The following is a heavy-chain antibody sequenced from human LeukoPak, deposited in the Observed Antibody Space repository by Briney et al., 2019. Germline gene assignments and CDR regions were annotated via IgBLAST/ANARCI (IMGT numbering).Heavy chain of an antibody. CDR3: ARVTWFPGTSYYYMDV. V-gene: IGHV4-39*07. J-gene: IGHJ6*03. CDR2: IYYSGST. D-gene: IGHD1-1*01. CDR1: GGSISSSSYY. Sequence: SETLSLTCTVSGGSISSSSYYWGWIRQPPGKGLEWIGSIYYSGSTYYNPSLKSRVTISVDTSKNQFSLKLSSVTAADTAVYYCARVTWFPGTSYYYMDVWGKGTTVTVSS.